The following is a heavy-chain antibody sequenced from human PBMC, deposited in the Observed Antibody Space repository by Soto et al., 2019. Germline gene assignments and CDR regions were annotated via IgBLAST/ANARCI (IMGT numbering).Heavy chain of an antibody. CDR1: GYTFTSYG. V-gene: IGHV1-18*01. D-gene: IGHD3-3*01. CDR3: ARNQDYDFWSGYKNWFDP. J-gene: IGHJ5*02. CDR2: ISAYNGNT. Sequence: ASVKVSCKASGYTFTSYGISWVRQAPGQGXEWMGWISAYNGNTNYAQKLQGRVTMTTDTSTSTAYMELRSLRSDDTAVYYCARNQDYDFWSGYKNWFDPWGQGTLVTVSS.